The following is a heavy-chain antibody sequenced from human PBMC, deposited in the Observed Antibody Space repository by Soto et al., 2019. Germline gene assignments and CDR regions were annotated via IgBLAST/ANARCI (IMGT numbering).Heavy chain of an antibody. V-gene: IGHV1-69*06. Sequence: GASVKVSCKASGGTFSSYAISWVRQAPGQGLEWMGGIIPIFGTANYAQKFQGRVTITADKSTSTAYMELSSLRSEDTAVYYCARGGGVTTYYYYGMDVWGQGTTVTVSS. CDR2: IIPIFGTA. D-gene: IGHD4-4*01. CDR3: ARGGGVTTYYYYGMDV. J-gene: IGHJ6*02. CDR1: GGTFSSYA.